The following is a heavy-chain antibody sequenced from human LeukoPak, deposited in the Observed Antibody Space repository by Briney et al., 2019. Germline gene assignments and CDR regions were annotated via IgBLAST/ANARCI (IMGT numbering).Heavy chain of an antibody. CDR1: GFTVSSNY. V-gene: IGHV3-66*04. CDR2: IYSGGST. CDR3: ARHLRSGAVDY. J-gene: IGHJ4*02. Sequence: GGSLRLSCAASGFTVSSNYMSWVRQAPGKGPEWVSVIYSGGSTYYADSVKGRFTISRDNSKNTLYLQMNSLRAEDTAVYYCARHLRSGAVDYWGQGTLVTVSS. D-gene: IGHD4-17*01.